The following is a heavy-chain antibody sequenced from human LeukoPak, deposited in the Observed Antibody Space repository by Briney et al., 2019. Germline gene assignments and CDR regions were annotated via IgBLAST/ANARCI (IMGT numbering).Heavy chain of an antibody. CDR1: GGSFSGYY. Sequence: SETLSLTCAVYGGSFSGYYWSWIRQPPGKGLEWIGEINHSGSTNYNPSLKSRVTISVDTSKNQFSLKLSSVTAADTAVYYCARRPVAGRGQATFDYWGQGTLVTVSS. CDR2: INHSGST. J-gene: IGHJ4*02. D-gene: IGHD6-19*01. V-gene: IGHV4-34*01. CDR3: ARRPVAGRGQATFDY.